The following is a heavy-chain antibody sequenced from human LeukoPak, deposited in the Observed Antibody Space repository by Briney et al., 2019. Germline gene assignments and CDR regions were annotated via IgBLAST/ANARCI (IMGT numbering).Heavy chain of an antibody. CDR2: IKQDGSEK. D-gene: IGHD6-13*01. Sequence: GGSLRLSCAASGFTFSSYWMSWVRQAPGKGLEWVANIKQDGSEKYYVDSVKGRFTISRDNAKNSLYLQMNSLRAEDTAVYYCARDRGYSSSWYIEPWGQGTLVTVSS. CDR1: GFTFSSYW. CDR3: ARDRGYSSSWYIEP. V-gene: IGHV3-7*01. J-gene: IGHJ5*02.